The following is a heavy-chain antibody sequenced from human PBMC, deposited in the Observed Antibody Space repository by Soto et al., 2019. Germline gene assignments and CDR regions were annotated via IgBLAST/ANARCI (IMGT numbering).Heavy chain of an antibody. J-gene: IGHJ6*02. CDR2: ISSISSTI. CDR3: ARASKTSSTYSSSRFSYYYYGMDV. Sequence: PGGSLRLSCAASGFTFSSYAMHWVRQAPGKGLEWVSDISSISSTIYYADSVKGRFTISRDNTKNSLYLQMNSLRDEDTAVYYCARASKTSSTYSSSRFSYYYYGMDVWGQGTTVTVSS. D-gene: IGHD6-6*01. CDR1: GFTFSSYA. V-gene: IGHV3-48*02.